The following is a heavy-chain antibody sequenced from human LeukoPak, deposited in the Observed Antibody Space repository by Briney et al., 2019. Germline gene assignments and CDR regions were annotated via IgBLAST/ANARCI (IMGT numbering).Heavy chain of an antibody. V-gene: IGHV3-21*01. CDR2: ISSSSSYI. Sequence: GGSLRLSCAASRFTFSSYSMNWVRQAPGKGLEWVSSISSSSSYIYYADSVKGRFTISRDNAKNSLYLQMNSLRAEDTAVYYCARVGLRRDGYSEFDYWGQGTLVTVSS. CDR1: RFTFSSYS. D-gene: IGHD5-24*01. J-gene: IGHJ4*02. CDR3: ARVGLRRDGYSEFDY.